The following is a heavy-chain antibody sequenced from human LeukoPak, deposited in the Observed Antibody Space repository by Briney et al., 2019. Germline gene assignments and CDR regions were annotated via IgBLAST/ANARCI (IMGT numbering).Heavy chain of an antibody. CDR3: AKVAGDYDSSGYSGH. V-gene: IGHV3-23*01. D-gene: IGHD3-22*01. J-gene: IGHJ4*02. CDR1: GFTFSTYA. CDR2: ITSSGSNT. Sequence: GGSLRLSCAASGFTFSTYAMSWVRQAPGKGLEWVSLITSSGSNTYYADSVKGRFTISRDNSKNTLYLQMNSLRAEDTAVYYCAKVAGDYDSSGYSGHWGQGTLVTVSS.